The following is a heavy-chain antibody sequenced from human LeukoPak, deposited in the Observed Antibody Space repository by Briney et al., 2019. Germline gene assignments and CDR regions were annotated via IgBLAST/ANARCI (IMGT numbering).Heavy chain of an antibody. J-gene: IGHJ3*02. V-gene: IGHV4-39*07. CDR2: IYYSGST. D-gene: IGHD1-1*01. CDR3: AAPVQDDAFDI. Sequence: PSETLSFTCTVSGGSISSYYWGWIRQPPGKGLEWIGSIYYSGSTYYNPSLKSRVTISVDTSKNQFSLKLSSVTAADTAVYYCAAPVQDDAFDIWGQGTMVTVSS. CDR1: GGSISSYY.